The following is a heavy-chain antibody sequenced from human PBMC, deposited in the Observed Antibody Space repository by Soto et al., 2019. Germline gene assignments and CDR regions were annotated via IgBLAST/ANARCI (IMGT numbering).Heavy chain of an antibody. CDR1: GGSFRGYY. D-gene: IGHD3-16*01. CDR3: ARDKTEVTTFVYYYYGMDV. Sequence: QVQLQQWGAGLLKPSETLSLTCAVYGGSFRGYYWSWIRQPPGKGLEWIGEIDHRGSTNYNPSLXSRVTISVDTXRNMFXXKLSSVTAADTAVYYCARDKTEVTTFVYYYYGMDVWGQGTTVTVSS. J-gene: IGHJ6*02. V-gene: IGHV4-34*01. CDR2: IDHRGST.